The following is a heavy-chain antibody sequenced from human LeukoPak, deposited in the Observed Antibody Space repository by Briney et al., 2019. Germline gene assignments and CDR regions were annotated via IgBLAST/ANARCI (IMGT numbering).Heavy chain of an antibody. CDR2: IRSKAYGGTT. CDR1: GFTFGDYA. CDR3: TRDGEPPAMVLYYFDY. J-gene: IGHJ4*02. Sequence: QTGGSLRLSCTASGFTFGDYAMSWFRQAPGKGLEWVGFIRSKAYGGTTEYAASVKGRFTISRDDSKSTAYLQMNSLKTEDTAVYYCTRDGEPPAMVLYYFDYWGQGTLVTVSS. V-gene: IGHV3-49*03. D-gene: IGHD5-18*01.